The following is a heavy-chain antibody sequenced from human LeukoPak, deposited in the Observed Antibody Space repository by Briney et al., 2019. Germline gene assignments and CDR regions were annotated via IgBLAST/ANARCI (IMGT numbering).Heavy chain of an antibody. Sequence: SYDGSNKYYADSVKGRFTISRDNSKNTLYLQMNSLRAEDTAVYYCARGGGVFGVVRLDYWGQGTLVTVSS. CDR3: ARGGGVFGVVRLDY. CDR2: SYDGSNK. D-gene: IGHD3-3*01. V-gene: IGHV3-30-3*01. J-gene: IGHJ4*02.